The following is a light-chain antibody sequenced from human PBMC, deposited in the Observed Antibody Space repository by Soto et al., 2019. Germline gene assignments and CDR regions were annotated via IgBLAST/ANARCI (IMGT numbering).Light chain of an antibody. J-gene: IGKJ5*01. V-gene: IGKV1-8*01. Sequence: AIRMTQSPSSLSASTGDRVTITCRASQGISSYLAWYQQKPGKAPKLLIYAASTLQSGVPSRFSGSGSGTDFTLTISCLQSEDFATYYCQQLYRYPITFGQGTRLEIK. CDR2: AAS. CDR1: QGISSY. CDR3: QQLYRYPIT.